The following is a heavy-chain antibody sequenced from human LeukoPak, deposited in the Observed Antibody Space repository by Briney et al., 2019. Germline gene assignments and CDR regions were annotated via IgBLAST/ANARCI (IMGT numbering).Heavy chain of an antibody. J-gene: IGHJ3*02. V-gene: IGHV4-59*01. CDR2: IYTSGST. Sequence: SETLSLTCTVSGGSISSYYWSWIRQPPGKGLEWIGYIYTSGSTNYNPSLKSRVTISVDTSKNQFSLKLSSVTAADTAVYYCARDSSSYAFDIWGQGTMVTVSS. CDR1: GGSISSYY. CDR3: ARDSSSYAFDI.